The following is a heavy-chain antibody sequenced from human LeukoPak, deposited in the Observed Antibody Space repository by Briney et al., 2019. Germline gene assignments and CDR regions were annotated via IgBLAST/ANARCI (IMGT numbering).Heavy chain of an antibody. CDR3: ARDAAPLAAAGTIWFDP. CDR1: GFTFSSYS. D-gene: IGHD6-13*01. V-gene: IGHV3-21*01. J-gene: IGHJ5*02. Sequence: GGSLRLSCAASGFTFSSYSMNWVRQAPGKGLEWVSSISSSSSSIYYADSVKGRFTISRDNAKNSLYLQMNSLRAEDTAVYYCARDAAPLAAAGTIWFDPWGQGTLVTVSS. CDR2: ISSSSSSI.